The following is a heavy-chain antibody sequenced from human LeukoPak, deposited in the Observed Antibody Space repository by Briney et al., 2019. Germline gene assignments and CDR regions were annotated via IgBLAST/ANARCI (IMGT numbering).Heavy chain of an antibody. Sequence: PGGSLRLSCAASGFTFSSYSMNWVRQAPGKGLEWVSAIGSSGTYIYYADSVKGRFIISRDNAKNSLSLRMNSLRAEDTAVYYCLPTAEKIDSWGQGTLVTVSS. J-gene: IGHJ4*02. V-gene: IGHV3-21*01. CDR1: GFTFSSYS. CDR3: LPTAEKIDS. D-gene: IGHD4-17*01. CDR2: IGSSGTYI.